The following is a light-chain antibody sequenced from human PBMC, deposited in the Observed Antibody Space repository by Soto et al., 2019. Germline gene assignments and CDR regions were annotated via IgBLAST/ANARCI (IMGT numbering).Light chain of an antibody. CDR2: AAS. CDR3: QQSYRTPLT. J-gene: IGKJ4*02. V-gene: IGKV1-39*01. Sequence: DIQMTQSPSSLSASVGDTVTITCRASQSISIYLNWDQQKPGKAHSLLIYAASSLQKGVPSRFSGSGSGTDFTLTISSLQREDVATYDCQQSYRTPLTFGGGTKVEIK. CDR1: QSISIY.